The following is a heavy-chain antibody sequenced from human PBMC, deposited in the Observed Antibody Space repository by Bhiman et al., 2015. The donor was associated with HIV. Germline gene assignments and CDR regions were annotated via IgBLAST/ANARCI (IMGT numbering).Heavy chain of an antibody. J-gene: IGHJ6*02. CDR1: GFSFSSYG. V-gene: IGHV3-30*02. Sequence: VQLVESGGGVVQPGGSLRLSCEASGFSFSSYGMHWVRQAPGKGLEWVAFIRDDGSSKYYVDSVKGRFTLSRDNSKNTLYLQMNSLRAEDTAVYYCAKVSPHYYYAMDVWGQGTTVTVSS. CDR2: IRDDGSSK. CDR3: AKVSPHYYYAMDV.